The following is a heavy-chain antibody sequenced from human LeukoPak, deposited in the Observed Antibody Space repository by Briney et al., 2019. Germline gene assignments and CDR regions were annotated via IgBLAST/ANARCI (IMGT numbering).Heavy chain of an antibody. V-gene: IGHV1-2*02. CDR2: INPNSGGT. CDR1: GYTFTGYC. J-gene: IGHJ4*02. CDR3: ARAPIYYYDSSGYYYFDY. Sequence: ASVKVSCKASGYTFTGYCMHWVRQAPGQGLEWMGWINPNSGGTNYAQKFQGRVTMTRDTSISTAYMELSRLRSDDTAVYYCARAPIYYYDSSGYYYFDYWGQGTLVTVSS. D-gene: IGHD3-22*01.